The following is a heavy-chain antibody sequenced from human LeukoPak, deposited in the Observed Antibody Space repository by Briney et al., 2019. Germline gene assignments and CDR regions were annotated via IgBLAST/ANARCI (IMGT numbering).Heavy chain of an antibody. J-gene: IGHJ4*02. D-gene: IGHD3-3*01. Sequence: GGSLRLSCVASGFTFTNHGMSWVRQAPGKGLEWVSGTSGSGAITNYAEFAKGRFTISRDNSKNTLYLQMNSLRAEDTAIYYCAKWRSPRPLDYWGQGTLVTVSS. CDR3: AKWRSPRPLDY. CDR2: TSGSGAIT. CDR1: GFTFTNHG. V-gene: IGHV3-23*01.